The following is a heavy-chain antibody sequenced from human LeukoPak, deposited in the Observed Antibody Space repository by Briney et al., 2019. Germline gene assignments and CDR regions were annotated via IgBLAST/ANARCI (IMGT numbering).Heavy chain of an antibody. Sequence: GGSLRLSCAASGFTFDDYAMHWVRQAPGKGLEWVSLISWDGGSTYYADSVKGRFTISRDNSKNSLYLQMNSLRAEDTALYYCAQGDNWNQFDYWGQGTLVTVSS. CDR1: GFTFDDYA. D-gene: IGHD1-20*01. CDR2: ISWDGGST. V-gene: IGHV3-43D*03. CDR3: AQGDNWNQFDY. J-gene: IGHJ4*02.